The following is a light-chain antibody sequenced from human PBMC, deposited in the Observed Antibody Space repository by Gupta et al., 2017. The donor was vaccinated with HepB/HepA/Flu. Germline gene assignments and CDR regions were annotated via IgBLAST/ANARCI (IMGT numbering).Light chain of an antibody. CDR3: LLYYRGAVG. J-gene: IGLJ3*02. CDR1: TGAVTSGYY. V-gene: IGLV7-43*01. Sequence: QTVVTQEPSLTVSPGGTVTLTCAFSTGAVTSGYYPNWFQQKPGQAPRARIHSTDNKHSWTPDRFSGSLLGGKADLTLSGVQPEDESEYYCLLYYRGAVGFGGGTRLTVL. CDR2: STD.